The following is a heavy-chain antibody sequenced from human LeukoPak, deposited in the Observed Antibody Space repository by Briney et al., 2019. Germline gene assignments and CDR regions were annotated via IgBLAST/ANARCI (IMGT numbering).Heavy chain of an antibody. CDR2: ISYDGSNK. Sequence: GRSLRLSCAASGFTFSSYAMHWVRQAPGKGLEWVAVISYDGSNKYYADSMRGRFTISRDNSKNTLYLQMNSLRAEDTAVYYCARDELPLWFGELCPDYWGQGTLVTVSS. CDR1: GFTFSSYA. J-gene: IGHJ4*02. V-gene: IGHV3-30*04. CDR3: ARDELPLWFGELCPDY. D-gene: IGHD3-10*01.